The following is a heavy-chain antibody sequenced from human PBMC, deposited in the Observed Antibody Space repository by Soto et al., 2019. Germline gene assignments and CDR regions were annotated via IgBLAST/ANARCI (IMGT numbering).Heavy chain of an antibody. CDR3: ARANNWHLKSSVDN. D-gene: IGHD1-7*01. Sequence: GGSLRLSCAASGFTFSSYGMHWVRQAPGKGLEWVAVIWYDGSNKYYADFVKGRFTISRDNSKNTLYLQMNSLRVEDTAVYYCARANNWHLKSSVDNWGQGTLVTVSS. CDR2: IWYDGSNK. CDR1: GFTFSSYG. V-gene: IGHV3-33*01. J-gene: IGHJ4*02.